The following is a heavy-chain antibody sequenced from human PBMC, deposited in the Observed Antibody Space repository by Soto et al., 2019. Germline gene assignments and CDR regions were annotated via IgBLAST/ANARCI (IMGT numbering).Heavy chain of an antibody. V-gene: IGHV3-30*02. D-gene: IGHD2-15*01. CDR2: LRCDGNRK. J-gene: IGHJ6*02. CDR3: ARDRIDFYAMDV. Sequence: QVQLVESGGGVVQPGGSLRLSCAVSGFNISDDGMHWVRQVPGKGLEWVALLRCDGNRKSYGDAVKGRFTLSRDKSKNTLYVQMDRLRAEDTAVYYCARDRIDFYAMDVWGQGTTVTVSS. CDR1: GFNISDDG.